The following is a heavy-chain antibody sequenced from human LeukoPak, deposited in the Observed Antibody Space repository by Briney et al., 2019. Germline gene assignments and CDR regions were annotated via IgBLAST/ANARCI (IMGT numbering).Heavy chain of an antibody. J-gene: IGHJ5*02. D-gene: IGHD6-19*01. CDR3: AADGSGWSRSS. Sequence: PGGSLRLSCAASGFTYSSAGMIWVRQAPGKGLEWVSTITFTGLGLYYADSVKGRFTISRDNSKNMVYLQMNSLRAEDTAIYYCAADGSGWSRSSWGQGTLVTVSS. CDR2: ITFTGLGL. CDR1: GFTYSSAG. V-gene: IGHV3-23*01.